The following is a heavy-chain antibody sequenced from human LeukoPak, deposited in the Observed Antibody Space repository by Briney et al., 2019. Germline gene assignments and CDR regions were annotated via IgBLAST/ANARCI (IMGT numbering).Heavy chain of an antibody. Sequence: PSETLSLTCTVSGVSISGYYWIRLRQPPGRSLEYIGSIFYRESFSYGGTTFYNPSLQSRVTISVDTSKNAFSLRLTSVTAADTAVYYCARQISGNKDYWGQGTLVTVSS. CDR1: GVSISGYY. CDR2: IFYRESFSYGGTT. V-gene: IGHV4-59*05. D-gene: IGHD1/OR15-1a*01. CDR3: ARQISGNKDY. J-gene: IGHJ4*02.